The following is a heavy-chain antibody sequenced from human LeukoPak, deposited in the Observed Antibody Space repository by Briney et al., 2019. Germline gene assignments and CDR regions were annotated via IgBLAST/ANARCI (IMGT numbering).Heavy chain of an antibody. CDR2: ISGSGGST. CDR1: GFNFSSYA. CDR3: AKKVAGYFDY. D-gene: IGHD2-15*01. Sequence: GGSLRLSCAASGFNFSSYAMSWVRQAPGKGLEWVSAISGSGGSTYYADSVKGRFTISGDNSKNTLYLQMNSLRAEDTAVYYCAKKVAGYFDYWGQGTLVTVSS. J-gene: IGHJ4*02. V-gene: IGHV3-23*01.